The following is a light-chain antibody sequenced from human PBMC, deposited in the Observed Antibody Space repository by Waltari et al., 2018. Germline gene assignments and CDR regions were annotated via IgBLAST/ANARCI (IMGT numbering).Light chain of an antibody. Sequence: DIQMTQSPSSLSASVGDTVTITCRASQSISSWLDWYQQKPGKAPRLLIYKASSLQSGVPSRFSGSGSGIEFTLIISSLQPEDFATYYCLQYNTSPYNFGQGTKVEIK. J-gene: IGKJ2*01. V-gene: IGKV1-12*01. CDR1: QSISSW. CDR3: LQYNTSPYN. CDR2: KAS.